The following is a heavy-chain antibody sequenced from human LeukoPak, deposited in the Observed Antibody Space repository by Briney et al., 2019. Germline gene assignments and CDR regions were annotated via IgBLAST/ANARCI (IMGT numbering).Heavy chain of an antibody. V-gene: IGHV4-59*11. D-gene: IGHD3-3*01. J-gene: IGHJ6*03. CDR3: ARDRYYDFWSGYYNYYYYMDV. CDR1: GGSISSHY. Sequence: SETLSLTCTVSGGSISSHYWSWIRQPPGKGLEWIGYIYYSGSTNYNPSLKSRVTISVDTSKNQFSLKLSSVTAADTAVYYCARDRYYDFWSGYYNYYYYMDVWGKGTTVTVSS. CDR2: IYYSGST.